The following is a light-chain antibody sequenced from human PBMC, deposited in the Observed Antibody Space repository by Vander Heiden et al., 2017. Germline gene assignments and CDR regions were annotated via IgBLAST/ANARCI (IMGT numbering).Light chain of an antibody. V-gene: IGKV1-39*01. Sequence: DIQMTQSPSSLSASVGDRVTITCRASQSISSYLNWYQQKPGKAPKLLIYAASSLQSGVPSRFSGSGSGTDFTLTISRLQPEDFATYYCQQSYGTPRTFGGGTKVXIK. CDR2: AAS. J-gene: IGKJ4*01. CDR1: QSISSY. CDR3: QQSYGTPRT.